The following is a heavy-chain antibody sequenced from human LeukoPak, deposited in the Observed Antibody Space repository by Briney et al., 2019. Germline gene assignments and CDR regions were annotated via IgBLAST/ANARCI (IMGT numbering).Heavy chain of an antibody. D-gene: IGHD4-17*01. CDR3: ARGGDDDYGDLAD. Sequence: GGSLRLSCAASGFTFSSYWMSWVRQAPGKGLEWVANIKQDGSEKYYVDSVKGRFTISRDNAKNSLYLQMNSLRAEDTAVYYCARGGDDDYGDLADWVQGTLVTVSS. CDR1: GFTFSSYW. V-gene: IGHV3-7*03. CDR2: IKQDGSEK. J-gene: IGHJ4*02.